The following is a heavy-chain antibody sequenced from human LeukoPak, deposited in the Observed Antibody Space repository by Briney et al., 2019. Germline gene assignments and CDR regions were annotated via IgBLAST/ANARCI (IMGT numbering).Heavy chain of an antibody. J-gene: IGHJ4*02. CDR3: ARARYYYGSGSYPDY. D-gene: IGHD3-10*01. V-gene: IGHV3-30*03. CDR1: GFTISSYG. CDR2: ISYDGSNK. Sequence: PGGSLRLSCAASGFTISSYGMHWVRQAPGKGLEWVAVISYDGSNKYYADSVKGRFTISRDNSKNTLYLQMNSLRAEDTAVYYCARARYYYGSGSYPDYWGQGTLVTVSS.